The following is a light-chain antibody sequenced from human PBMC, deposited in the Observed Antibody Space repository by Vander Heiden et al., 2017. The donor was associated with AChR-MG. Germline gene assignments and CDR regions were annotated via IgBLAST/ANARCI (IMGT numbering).Light chain of an antibody. CDR2: TND. CDR3: SAWDNSLNCQV. J-gene: IGLJ3*02. V-gene: IGLV1-44*01. Sequence: QSVLTQSPSASETPGQRVTISCSGSSSNIGRNVVNWYRQLPGTAPKLLIYTNDQRPSGVPDRISGSKSGTSASLAISGLQSDDEADYYCSAWDNSLNCQVFGGGTKLTGL. CDR1: SSNIGRNV.